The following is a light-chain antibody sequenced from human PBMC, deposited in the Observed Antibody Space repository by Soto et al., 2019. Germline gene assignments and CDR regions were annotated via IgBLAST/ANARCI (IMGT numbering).Light chain of an antibody. CDR3: HQYDRYPRT. J-gene: IGKJ4*01. CDR1: QDVGGF. Sequence: DVQMTQSPSLLSASVGDRVTITCRASQDVGGFVAWYQHKPATAPKPLIYGTSALKSGVPSRFSGSRSRTDFTLTISSLQPEDFGTYYCHQYDRYPRTFGGGTKVEI. V-gene: IGKV1D-16*01. CDR2: GTS.